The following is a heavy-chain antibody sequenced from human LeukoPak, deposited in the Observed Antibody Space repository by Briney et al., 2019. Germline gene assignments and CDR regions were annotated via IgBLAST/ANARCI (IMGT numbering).Heavy chain of an antibody. CDR3: AHSSDYYDSSGFGDAFDI. Sequence: SGPTLVKPTQTLTLTCTFSGFSLSTSGVGVGWIRQPPGKALEWLALIYWNDDNRYSPSLKSRLTITKDTSKNQVVLTMTNMDPVDTATYYCAHSSDYYDSSGFGDAFDIWGQGTMVTVSS. J-gene: IGHJ3*02. D-gene: IGHD3-22*01. V-gene: IGHV2-5*01. CDR1: GFSLSTSGVG. CDR2: IYWNDDN.